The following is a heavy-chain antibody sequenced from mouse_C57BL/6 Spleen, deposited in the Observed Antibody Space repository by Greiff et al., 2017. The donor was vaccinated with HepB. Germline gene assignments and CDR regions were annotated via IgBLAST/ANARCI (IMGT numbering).Heavy chain of an antibody. Sequence: EVHLVESGGGLVQPGGSLKLSRAASGFTFSDYGMAWVRQAPRKGPEWVAFISNLAYSIYYADTVTGRFTISRENAKNTLYLEMSSLRSEDTAMYYCARHYGNYVDYYAMDYWGQGTSVTVSS. CDR1: GFTFSDYG. J-gene: IGHJ4*01. V-gene: IGHV5-15*01. D-gene: IGHD2-1*01. CDR3: ARHYGNYVDYYAMDY. CDR2: ISNLAYSI.